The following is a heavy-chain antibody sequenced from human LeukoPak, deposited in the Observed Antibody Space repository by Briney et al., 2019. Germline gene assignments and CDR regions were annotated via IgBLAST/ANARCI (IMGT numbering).Heavy chain of an antibody. V-gene: IGHV4-34*01. CDR2: INHSGST. J-gene: IGHJ5*02. CDR1: GGSFSGYY. Sequence: SETLSLTCAVYGGSFSGYYWSWIRQPPGKGPEWIGEINHSGSTNYNPSLESRVTISVDTSKNQFSLKLSSVTAADTAVYYCARGGHSSSSWFDPWGQGTLVTVSS. CDR3: ARGGHSSSSWFDP. D-gene: IGHD6-6*01.